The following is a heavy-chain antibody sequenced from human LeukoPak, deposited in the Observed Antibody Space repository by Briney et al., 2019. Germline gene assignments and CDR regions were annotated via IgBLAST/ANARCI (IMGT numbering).Heavy chain of an antibody. CDR3: AREVIEGYGDYFDY. CDR1: GGSISSYY. J-gene: IGHJ4*02. CDR2: IYYSGST. D-gene: IGHD4-17*01. V-gene: IGHV4-59*12. Sequence: SETLSLTCTVSGGSISSYYWSWIRQPPGKGLEWIGYIYYSGSTNYNPSLKSRVTISVDTSKNQFSLKLSSVTAADTAVYYCAREVIEGYGDYFDYWGQGTLVTVSS.